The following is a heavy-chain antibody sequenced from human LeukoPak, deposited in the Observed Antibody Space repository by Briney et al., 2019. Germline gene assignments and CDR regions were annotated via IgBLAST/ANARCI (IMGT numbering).Heavy chain of an antibody. V-gene: IGHV4-30-4*01. CDR2: IYYSGST. D-gene: IGHD2-2*02. CDR1: GGSISSGDYY. J-gene: IGHJ4*02. CDR3: ARGSSAIQLYYFDY. Sequence: PSETLSLTCTVSGGSISSGDYYWSWIRQPPGKGLVWIGYIYYSGSTYYNPSLKSRVTISVGTSKNQFSLKLSSVTAADTAVYYCARGSSAIQLYYFDYWGQGTLVTVSS.